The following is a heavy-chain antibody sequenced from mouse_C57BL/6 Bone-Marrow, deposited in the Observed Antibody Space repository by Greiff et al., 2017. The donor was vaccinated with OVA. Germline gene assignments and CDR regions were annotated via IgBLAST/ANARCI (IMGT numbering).Heavy chain of an antibody. Sequence: EVKLQESGGDLVKPGGSLKLSCAASGFTFSSYGMSWVRQTPDKRLEWVATISSGGSYTYYPDSVKGRFTISRDNAKNTLYLQMSSLKSEDTAMYYCARRGFITTVVAPGFAYWGQGTLVTVSA. CDR2: ISSGGSYT. D-gene: IGHD1-1*01. V-gene: IGHV5-6*02. CDR1: GFTFSSYG. CDR3: ARRGFITTVVAPGFAY. J-gene: IGHJ3*01.